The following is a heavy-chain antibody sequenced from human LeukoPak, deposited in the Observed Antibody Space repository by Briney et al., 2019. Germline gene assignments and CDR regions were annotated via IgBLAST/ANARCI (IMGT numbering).Heavy chain of an antibody. J-gene: IGHJ4*02. CDR2: ISGSGGST. CDR1: GFTFSSYA. Sequence: GGFLRLSCAASGFTFSSYAMSWVRQAPGKGLEWVSAISGSGGSTYYADSVKGRFTISRDNSKNTLYLQMNSLRAEDTAVYYCAKEPSIAVAGNGLFDYWGQGTLVTVSS. CDR3: AKEPSIAVAGNGLFDY. V-gene: IGHV3-23*01. D-gene: IGHD6-19*01.